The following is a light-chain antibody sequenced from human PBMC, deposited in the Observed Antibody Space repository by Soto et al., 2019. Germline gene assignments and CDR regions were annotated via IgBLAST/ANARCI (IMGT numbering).Light chain of an antibody. J-gene: IGKJ1*01. Sequence: EIVMTQSPATLSVSPGERATLSCRAIQSVSSSYLAWYQQKPGQAPRLLIYAASSRATGIPDRFSGSGSGTDFTLTISRLEPEDFAVYYCQHYGRSPTWTFGQGTKVDIK. CDR1: QSVSSSY. V-gene: IGKV3-20*01. CDR2: AAS. CDR3: QHYGRSPTWT.